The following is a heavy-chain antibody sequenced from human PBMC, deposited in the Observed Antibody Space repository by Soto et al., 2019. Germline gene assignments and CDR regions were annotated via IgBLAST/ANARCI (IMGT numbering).Heavy chain of an antibody. CDR3: ARGHNYYDSSGYYGD. J-gene: IGHJ4*02. V-gene: IGHV1-8*01. CDR1: GYTFTSYD. Sequence: QVQLVQSGAEVKKPGASVKVSCKASGYTFTSYDINWVRQAAGQGLEWMGWMNPNSGNTGYAQQFQGRVTMTMSNSVSTAYMELTGLRSEDTAVYYCARGHNYYDSSGYYGDWGQGTLVTVSS. CDR2: MNPNSGNT. D-gene: IGHD3-22*01.